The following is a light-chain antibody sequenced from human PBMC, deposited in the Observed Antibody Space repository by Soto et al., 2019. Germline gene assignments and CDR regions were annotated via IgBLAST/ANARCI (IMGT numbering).Light chain of an antibody. CDR2: SNN. CDR1: SSNIGSNT. V-gene: IGLV1-44*01. J-gene: IGLJ3*02. CDR3: AAWDDSLNGPV. Sequence: QSVLTQPPSASGTPGQRVTISCSGSSSNIGSNTVNWYQQLPGTAPKHLIYSNNQRPSGVPDRFSGSKSGTSASLAISGLQSEDEADYYCAAWDDSLNGPVFGGGPKVTVL.